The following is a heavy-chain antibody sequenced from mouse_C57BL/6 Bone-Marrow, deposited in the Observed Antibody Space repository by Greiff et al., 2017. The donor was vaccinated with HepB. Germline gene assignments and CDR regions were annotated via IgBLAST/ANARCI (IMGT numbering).Heavy chain of an antibody. CDR1: GYTFTSYG. Sequence: QVQLQQSGAELARPGASVKLSCKASGYTFTSYGISWVKQRTGQGLEWIGEIYPRSGNTYYNEKFKGKATLTADKSSSTAYMELRSLTSEDSAVYFCARWGYDPYYFDYWGQGTTLTVSS. CDR2: IYPRSGNT. D-gene: IGHD2-10*02. CDR3: ARWGYDPYYFDY. V-gene: IGHV1-81*01. J-gene: IGHJ2*01.